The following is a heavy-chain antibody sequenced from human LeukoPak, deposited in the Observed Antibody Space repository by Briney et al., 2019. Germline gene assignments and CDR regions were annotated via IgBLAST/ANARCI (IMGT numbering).Heavy chain of an antibody. CDR3: ARGGYYGSGNDFRFDP. CDR1: GGSISSSSYY. Sequence: ASETLSLTCTVSGGSISSSSYYWSWIRQPPGKGLEWIGYIYYSGSTNYKPSLKSRVTISVDTSKNQFSLKLSSVTAADTAVYYCARGGYYGSGNDFRFDPWGQGTLVTVSS. CDR2: IYYSGST. D-gene: IGHD3-10*01. J-gene: IGHJ5*02. V-gene: IGHV4-61*01.